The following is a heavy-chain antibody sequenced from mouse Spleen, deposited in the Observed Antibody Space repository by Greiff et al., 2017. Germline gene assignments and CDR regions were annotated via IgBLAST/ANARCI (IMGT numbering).Heavy chain of an antibody. V-gene: IGHV5-9-3*01. CDR3: ARDSSGYEGAMDY. J-gene: IGHJ4*01. Sequence: EVQLVESGGGLVKPGGSLKLSCAASGFTFSSYAMSWVRQTPEKRLEWVATISSGGSYTYYPDSVKGRFTISRDNAKNTLYLQMSSLRSEDTAMYYCARDSSGYEGAMDYWGQGTSVTVSS. D-gene: IGHD3-2*01. CDR1: GFTFSSYA. CDR2: ISSGGSYT.